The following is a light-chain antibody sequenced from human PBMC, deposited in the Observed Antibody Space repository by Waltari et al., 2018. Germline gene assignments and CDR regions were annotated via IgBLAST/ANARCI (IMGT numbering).Light chain of an antibody. Sequence: EIVLTQSPGTLSLSPGERATLSCRASQSVSSSYLAWYQQKPGQAPRRLIYGASSRATGIPDRFSGSGSGTDFTLTISRLEPKDFAVYYCQQYGSSPWTFGQGTKVEIK. CDR1: QSVSSSY. J-gene: IGKJ1*01. CDR3: QQYGSSPWT. CDR2: GAS. V-gene: IGKV3-20*01.